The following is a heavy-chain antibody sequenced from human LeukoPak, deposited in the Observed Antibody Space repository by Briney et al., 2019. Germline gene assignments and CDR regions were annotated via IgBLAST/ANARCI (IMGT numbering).Heavy chain of an antibody. D-gene: IGHD4-17*01. CDR2: IYTSGST. CDR3: AVNYGDDAFDI. V-gene: IGHV4-4*07. Sequence: SETLSLTCTVSGGSISSYGWSWIRQPAGKGLEWIGRIYTSGSTNYNPSLKIRVTMSVDTSKNHFSLKLSSVTAADTAVYYCAVNYGDDAFDIWGQGTMVTVSS. J-gene: IGHJ3*02. CDR1: GGSISSYG.